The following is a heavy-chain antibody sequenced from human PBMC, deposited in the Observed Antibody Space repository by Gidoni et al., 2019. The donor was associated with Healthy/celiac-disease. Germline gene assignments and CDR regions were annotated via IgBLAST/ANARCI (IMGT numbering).Heavy chain of an antibody. CDR3: ARVSAMIPPRGWFDP. V-gene: IGHV3-30-3*01. D-gene: IGHD3-22*01. Sequence: QVQLVESGGGVVQPGRSLRLSCAASGFTFSSYAMHWVRQAPGKGLEWVAVISYDGSNKYYADSVKGRFTISRDNSKNTLYLQMNSLRAEDTAVYYCARVSAMIPPRGWFDPWGQGTLVTVSS. CDR2: ISYDGSNK. CDR1: GFTFSSYA. J-gene: IGHJ5*02.